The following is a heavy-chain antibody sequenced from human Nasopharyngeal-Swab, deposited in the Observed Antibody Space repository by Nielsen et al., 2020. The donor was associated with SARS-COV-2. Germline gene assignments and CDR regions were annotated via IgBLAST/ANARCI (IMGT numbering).Heavy chain of an antibody. CDR3: VRDNYYHYYMDV. CDR2: IYYCEAT. V-gene: IGHV4-39*01. Sequence: LRGSPGKGVVWIGSIYYCEATFYSPLLKSRLNISVDTSQNQFSLTVNSVTASDTAVYYCVRDNYYHYYMDVWGQGTTVTVSS. J-gene: IGHJ6*03. D-gene: IGHD2-15*01.